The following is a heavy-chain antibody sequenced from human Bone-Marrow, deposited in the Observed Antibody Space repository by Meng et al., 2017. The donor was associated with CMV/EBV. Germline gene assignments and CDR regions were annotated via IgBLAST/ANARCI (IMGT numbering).Heavy chain of an antibody. Sequence: GGSLRLSCAASGFTFSDYYMNWVRQAPGKGLEWVSSISSSSTIYYADSVKGRFTISRDNAKNSLYLQMNSLRAEDTAVYYCARDSIHCSSTSCYIDYWGQGTLVTVSS. J-gene: IGHJ4*02. CDR2: ISSSSTI. CDR3: ARDSIHCSSTSCYIDY. CDR1: GFTFSDYY. V-gene: IGHV3-69-1*01. D-gene: IGHD2-2*01.